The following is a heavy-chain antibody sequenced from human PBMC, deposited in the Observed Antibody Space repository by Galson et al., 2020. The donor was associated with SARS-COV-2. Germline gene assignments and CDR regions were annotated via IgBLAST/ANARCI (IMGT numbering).Heavy chain of an antibody. D-gene: IGHD6-6*01. J-gene: IGHJ4*02. V-gene: IGHV5-51*01. CDR3: ATTASISFYSSSSVDY. CDR2: IYPGDSDT. CDR1: GYSFTSYW. Sequence: GESLKISCKGSGYSFTSYWIGWVRQMPGKGLEWMGIIYPGDSDTRYSPSFQGQVTIAADKSISTAYLQWSSLKASATAMYYCATTASISFYSSSSVDYWGQGTLVTVSS.